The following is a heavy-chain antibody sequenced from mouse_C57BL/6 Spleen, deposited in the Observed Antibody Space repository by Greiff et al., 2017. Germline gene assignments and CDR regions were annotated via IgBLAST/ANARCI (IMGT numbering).Heavy chain of an antibody. J-gene: IGHJ1*03. Sequence: DVHLVESGGGLVQPGGSLKLSCAASGFTFSDYYMYWVRQTPEKRLEWVAYISNGGGSTYYPDTVKGRFTISRDNAKNTLYLQMSRLKSEDTAMYYCASITTVVEGYFDVWGTGTTVTVSS. CDR3: ASITTVVEGYFDV. D-gene: IGHD1-1*01. V-gene: IGHV5-12*01. CDR1: GFTFSDYY. CDR2: ISNGGGST.